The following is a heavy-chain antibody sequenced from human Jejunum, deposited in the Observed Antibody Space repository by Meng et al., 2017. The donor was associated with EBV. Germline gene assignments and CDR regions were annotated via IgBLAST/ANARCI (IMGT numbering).Heavy chain of an antibody. CDR1: GFTLSDHW. CDR2: INPDGRTI. V-gene: IGHV3-74*01. D-gene: IGHD1-26*01. CDR3: TRAGYYRFDY. J-gene: IGHJ4*02. Sequence: EVQLVVSGGGLVQPGGSLRLSCAASGFTLSDHWIHWVRQAPGEGLMWVSRINPDGRTINYGDSVKGRFTISRDNAKNTVYLQMNSLRAEDTAVYYCTRAGYYRFDYWGQGALVTVSS.